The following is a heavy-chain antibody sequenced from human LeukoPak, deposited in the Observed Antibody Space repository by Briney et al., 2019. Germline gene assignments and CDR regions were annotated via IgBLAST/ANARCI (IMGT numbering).Heavy chain of an antibody. CDR2: ISSSGGTI. CDR1: GFTFSSYT. D-gene: IGHD5-24*01. Sequence: GGSLRLSCAASGFTFSSYTMSWVRQAPGKGLEWVSYISSSGGTIYYADSVKGRFTISRNNAKNSLYLQMDSLRAEDTAVYYCAKGYGYTFDYWGQGTLVTVSS. CDR3: AKGYGYTFDY. J-gene: IGHJ4*02. V-gene: IGHV3-48*01.